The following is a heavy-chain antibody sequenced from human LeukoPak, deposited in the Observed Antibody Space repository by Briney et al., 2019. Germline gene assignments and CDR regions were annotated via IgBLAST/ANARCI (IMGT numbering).Heavy chain of an antibody. V-gene: IGHV1-2*02. J-gene: IGHJ4*02. CDR1: GYTFTGYY. D-gene: IGHD2/OR15-2a*01. CDR3: ARGAFPTLLYFDY. CDR2: INPNSGGT. Sequence: ASVKVSCKASGYTFTGYYMHWGPQAPGQGLEWMGWINPNSGGTNYAQKFQGRVTMTRDTSISTAYMELSRLRYDATAVYYCARGAFPTLLYFDYWGQGTLVTVSS.